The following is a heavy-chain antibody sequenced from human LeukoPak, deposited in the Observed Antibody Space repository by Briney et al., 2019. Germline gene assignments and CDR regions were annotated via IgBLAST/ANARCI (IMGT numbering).Heavy chain of an antibody. CDR3: TRWYSSGWRDLYYFDY. Sequence: GGSLRLSCTASGFTFYDYAMSWVRQAPGKGLEWVGFSRSKAYGGTTEYAASVKGRFTISRDDSKSIAYLQMNSLKAEDTAVYYCTRWYSSGWRDLYYFDYWAREPWSPSPQ. CDR2: SRSKAYGGTT. V-gene: IGHV3-49*04. D-gene: IGHD6-19*01. J-gene: IGHJ4*02. CDR1: GFTFYDYA.